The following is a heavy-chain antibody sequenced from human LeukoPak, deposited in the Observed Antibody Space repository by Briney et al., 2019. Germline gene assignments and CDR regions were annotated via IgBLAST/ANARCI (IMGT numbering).Heavy chain of an antibody. CDR3: ARESGYHGSGFDP. CDR1: RFTFSFYA. D-gene: IGHD3-10*01. CDR2: IWFDGSNK. J-gene: IGHJ5*02. V-gene: IGHV3-30*04. Sequence: GGSLRLSCAASRFTFSFYAMHWVRQAPGKGLEWVAVIWFDGSNKYYADSVKGRFTISRDNSKNTLYLQMNSLRDEDTAVYYCARESGYHGSGFDPWGQGTLVTVSS.